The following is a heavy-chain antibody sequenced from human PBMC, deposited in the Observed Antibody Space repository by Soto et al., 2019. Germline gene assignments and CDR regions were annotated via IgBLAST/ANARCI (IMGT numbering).Heavy chain of an antibody. CDR1: GYSFTSYW. Sequence: GESLKISCKGSGYSFTSYWIGWVRQMPGKGLEWMGIIYPGDSDTRYSPSFQGQVTISADKSISTAYLQWSSLKASDTAMYYCAIVPYCSSTSCYDAVDYWGQGTLVTVSS. D-gene: IGHD2-2*01. CDR2: IYPGDSDT. V-gene: IGHV5-51*01. J-gene: IGHJ4*02. CDR3: AIVPYCSSTSCYDAVDY.